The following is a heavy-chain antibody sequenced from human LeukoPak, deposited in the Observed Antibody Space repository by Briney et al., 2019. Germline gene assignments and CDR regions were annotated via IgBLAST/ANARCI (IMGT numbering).Heavy chain of an antibody. D-gene: IGHD6-19*01. CDR1: GFTFSSYT. CDR3: ARAPSRVAVAGTGGY. Sequence: GGSLRLSCAASGFTFSSYTMNWVRQPPGKGLEWVSNIGTSSTTIYYADSVKGRFTISRDNARNSLYLRMNSLRAEDTAVYYCARAPSRVAVAGTGGYWGQGTLVTVSS. J-gene: IGHJ4*02. CDR2: IGTSSTTI. V-gene: IGHV3-48*04.